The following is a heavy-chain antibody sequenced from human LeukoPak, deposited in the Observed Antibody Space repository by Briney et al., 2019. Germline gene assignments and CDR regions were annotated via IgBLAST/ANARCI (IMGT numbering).Heavy chain of an antibody. CDR3: ARVILYDSSGYCWFDP. CDR1: GFTFSDYY. V-gene: IGHV3-11*01. D-gene: IGHD3-22*01. Sequence: PGGSLRPSCAASGFTFSDYYMSWIRQAPGKGLEWVSYISSSGSTIYYADSVKGRFTISRDNAKNSLYLQMNSLRAEDTAVYYCARVILYDSSGYCWFDPWGQGTLVIVSS. J-gene: IGHJ5*02. CDR2: ISSSGSTI.